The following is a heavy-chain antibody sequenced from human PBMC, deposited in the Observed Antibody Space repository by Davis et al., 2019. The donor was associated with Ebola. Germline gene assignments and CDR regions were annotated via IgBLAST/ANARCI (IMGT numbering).Heavy chain of an antibody. CDR3: ARSLLREWERGRFDS. V-gene: IGHV5-51*01. J-gene: IGHJ5*01. Sequence: GESLKISCQGSGYIFRNYWIAWVRQMPGKGLEWMGIIFPGDSDVRYSPSFQGQVTISADRSINTAHLQWSSLTASDTAIYYCARSLLREWERGRFDSWGQGTLVTVSS. CDR2: IFPGDSDV. CDR1: GYIFRNYW. D-gene: IGHD1-26*01.